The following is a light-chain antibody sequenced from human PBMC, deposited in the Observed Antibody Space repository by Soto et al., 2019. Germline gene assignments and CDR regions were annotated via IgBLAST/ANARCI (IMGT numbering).Light chain of an antibody. J-gene: IGLJ1*01. V-gene: IGLV2-23*02. CDR3: CSSAPESTYV. CDR2: GVT. CDR1: SSNIDVFDL. Sequence: QSALTQPASVSGSPGQSITISCTGTSSNIDVFDLVSWYRQRPGKPPKLMIYGVTKRPSGVSERVSGSKSGNTASLTISGLQAEDEADYFCCSSAPESTYVFGTGTKVTVL.